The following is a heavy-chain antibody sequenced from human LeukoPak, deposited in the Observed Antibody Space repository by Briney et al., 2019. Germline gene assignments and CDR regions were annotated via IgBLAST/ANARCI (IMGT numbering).Heavy chain of an antibody. J-gene: IGHJ4*02. CDR2: IYSGGST. D-gene: IGHD3-16*02. CDR3: AGSSRY. Sequence: PGGSLRLSCAASGFTFSSYSMNWVRQAPGKGLEWVSVIYSGGSTYYADSVKGRFTISRDNSKNTLYLQMNSLRAEDTAVYYCAGSSRYWGQGTLVTVSS. V-gene: IGHV3-53*01. CDR1: GFTFSSYS.